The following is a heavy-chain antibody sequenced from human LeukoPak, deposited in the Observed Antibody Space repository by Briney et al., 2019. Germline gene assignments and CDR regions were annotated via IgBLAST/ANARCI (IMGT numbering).Heavy chain of an antibody. V-gene: IGHV4-4*07. CDR3: ARGGYYGGNAYFDY. CDR2: LYTSETT. CDR1: GGSISGYY. D-gene: IGHD4-23*01. J-gene: IGHJ4*02. Sequence: SETLSLTCTGSGGSISGYYWSWMRQPAGKGLEWIGLLYTSETTNYHPSLKRRVTMSVDTSKNQFSLKLSSVTAADTAVYYCARGGYYGGNAYFDYWGQGTLVTVSS.